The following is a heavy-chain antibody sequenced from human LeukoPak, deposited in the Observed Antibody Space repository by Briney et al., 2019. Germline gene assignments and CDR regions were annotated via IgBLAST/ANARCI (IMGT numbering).Heavy chain of an antibody. V-gene: IGHV4-59*08. CDR3: ARQLYTSKSPFDY. Sequence: PSETLSLTCTVSGGSIGTSYWSWIRQPPGKGLEWIGYVSYSGNTNYNPSLKSRVTVSVDSSKNQFSLKLSSVTAADTAVYYCARQLYTSKSPFDYWGQGTLVTVSS. CDR1: GGSIGTSY. CDR2: VSYSGNT. J-gene: IGHJ4*02. D-gene: IGHD5-18*01.